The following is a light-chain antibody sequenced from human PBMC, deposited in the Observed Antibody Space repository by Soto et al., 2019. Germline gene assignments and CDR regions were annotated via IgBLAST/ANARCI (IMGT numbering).Light chain of an antibody. Sequence: DIVWTQSPATLSLSAGVCGTLSRRASQSVSSYLAWHQQQPGPAPRLLIYAASNRATGTPARFSGSGSGTGFTPTISRIQPDDFAVYYRQQRSYSITFGQGTRLEIK. CDR3: QQRSYSIT. V-gene: IGKV3-11*01. CDR2: AAS. CDR1: QSVSSY. J-gene: IGKJ5*01.